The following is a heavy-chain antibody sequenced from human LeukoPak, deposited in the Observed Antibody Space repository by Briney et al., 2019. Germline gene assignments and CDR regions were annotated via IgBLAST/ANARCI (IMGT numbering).Heavy chain of an antibody. CDR1: GYTFSSYA. V-gene: IGHV1-69*13. J-gene: IGHJ4*02. Sequence: ASVKVSCKASGYTFSSYAISWVRQAPGQGLEWMGGIIPIFGTANYAQKFQGRVTITADESTSTAYMELSSLRSEDTAVYYCARALSADSSGYWGYYWGQGTLVTVSS. D-gene: IGHD3-22*01. CDR3: ARALSADSSGYWGYY. CDR2: IIPIFGTA.